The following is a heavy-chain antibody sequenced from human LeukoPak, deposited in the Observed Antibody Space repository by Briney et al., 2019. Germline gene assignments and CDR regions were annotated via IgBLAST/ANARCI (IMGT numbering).Heavy chain of an antibody. Sequence: PGGSLRLSCAASGFTFSSYSMNWVRQAPGRGLEWVSYISSSSSTIYYADSVKGRFTISRDSAENSLYLQMNTLRDEDTAVYYCTPHRDGSYPFDYWGQGTLVTVSP. J-gene: IGHJ4*02. CDR3: TPHRDGSYPFDY. CDR1: GFTFSSYS. CDR2: ISSSSSTI. D-gene: IGHD1-26*01. V-gene: IGHV3-48*02.